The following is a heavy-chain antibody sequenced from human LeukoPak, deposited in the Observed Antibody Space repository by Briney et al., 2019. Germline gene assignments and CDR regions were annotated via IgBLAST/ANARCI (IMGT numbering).Heavy chain of an antibody. CDR3: ARGTKDLVGITWYYYMDV. V-gene: IGHV1-8*03. CDR1: GYTFTTYD. CDR2: MNPNSGNT. J-gene: IGHJ6*03. D-gene: IGHD2-2*01. Sequence: ASVKVSCKASGYTFTTYDITWVRQATGQGLEWMGWMNPNSGNTAYAQKFQGRVTITRNTSISTAYMELSSLRSEDTAVYYCARGTKDLVGITWYYYMDVWGKGTTVTVSS.